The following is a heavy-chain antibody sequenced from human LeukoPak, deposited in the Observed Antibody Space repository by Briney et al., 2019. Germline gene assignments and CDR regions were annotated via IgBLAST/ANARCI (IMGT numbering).Heavy chain of an antibody. Sequence: GSLRLSCAASGFTFSDYYMSWIRQAPGKGLEWVSYISSSGSTIYYADSVKGRFTISRDNAKNSLYLQMNSLRVEDTAVYYCARVASPFGVVISNWFDPWGQGTLVTVPS. CDR1: GFTFSDYY. J-gene: IGHJ5*02. CDR3: ARVASPFGVVISNWFDP. CDR2: ISSSGSTI. D-gene: IGHD3-3*01. V-gene: IGHV3-11*04.